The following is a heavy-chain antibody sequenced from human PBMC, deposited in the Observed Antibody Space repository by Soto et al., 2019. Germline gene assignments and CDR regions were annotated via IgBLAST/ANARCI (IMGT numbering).Heavy chain of an antibody. J-gene: IGHJ6*02. CDR2: IKQDGSEK. CDR3: AREVAAAGRGPYYYYGMDV. CDR1: GFTFSSYW. Sequence: GGSLRLSCAASGFTFSSYWMSWVRQAPGKGLEWVANIKQDGSEKYYVDSVKGRFTISRDNAKNSLYLQMNSLRAEDTAVYYCAREVAAAGRGPYYYYGMDVWGQGTTVTVSS. V-gene: IGHV3-7*05. D-gene: IGHD6-13*01.